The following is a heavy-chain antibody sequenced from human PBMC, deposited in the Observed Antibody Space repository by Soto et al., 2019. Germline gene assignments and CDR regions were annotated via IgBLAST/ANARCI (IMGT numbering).Heavy chain of an antibody. CDR3: ANGDDKYYYDSSGLLAY. CDR2: ISYDGSNK. J-gene: IGHJ4*02. V-gene: IGHV3-30*18. Sequence: GGSLRLSCAASGFTFSSYGMHWVRQAPGKGLEWVAVISYDGSNKYYADSVKGRFTISRDNSKNTLYLQMNSLRAEDTAVYYCANGDDKYYYDSSGLLAYWGQGTLVTVSS. D-gene: IGHD3-22*01. CDR1: GFTFSSYG.